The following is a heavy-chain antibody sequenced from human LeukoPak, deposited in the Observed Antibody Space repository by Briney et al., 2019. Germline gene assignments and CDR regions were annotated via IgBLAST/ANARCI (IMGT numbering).Heavy chain of an antibody. CDR2: IGTAGDT. CDR1: GFTFSNHA. V-gene: IGHV3-13*01. D-gene: IGHD1-26*01. CDR3: VRQQTPHGNFDY. J-gene: IGHJ4*02. Sequence: GGSLRLSCATSGFTFSNHAMHWVRQATGKGLEWVSAIGTAGDTFYPGSVKGRFTISRENAKNSLSLQMNSLRAEDTAVYYCVRQQTPHGNFDYWGQGTLVTASS.